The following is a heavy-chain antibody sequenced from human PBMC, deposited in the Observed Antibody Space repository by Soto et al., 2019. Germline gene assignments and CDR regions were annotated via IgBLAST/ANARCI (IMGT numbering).Heavy chain of an antibody. CDR1: GFTFSSYG. Sequence: GGSLRLSCAASGFTFSSYGMHWVRQAPGKGLEWVAVISYDGSNKYYVDSVKGRFTISRDNSKNTLYLQMNSLRAEDTAVCYCAKPNYNDYSNYWAPDFDYWGQGTLVTVSS. CDR3: AKPNYNDYSNYWAPDFDY. D-gene: IGHD4-4*01. V-gene: IGHV3-30*18. CDR2: ISYDGSNK. J-gene: IGHJ4*02.